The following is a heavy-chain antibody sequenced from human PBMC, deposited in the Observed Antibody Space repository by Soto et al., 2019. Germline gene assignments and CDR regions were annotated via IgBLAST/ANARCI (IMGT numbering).Heavy chain of an antibody. J-gene: IGHJ4*02. CDR1: GFTVTTYA. Sequence: PGESLKISCAASGFTVTTYAMSWVRQAPGKGLEWVSTTGISGRTTYYADSVKGRFTVSRDDSKNTLDLQMSSLRAEDTAVYYCAKVHKTSRSFDYWGQGTLVTVSS. V-gene: IGHV3-23*01. CDR3: AKVHKTSRSFDY. D-gene: IGHD2-21*01. CDR2: TGISGRTT.